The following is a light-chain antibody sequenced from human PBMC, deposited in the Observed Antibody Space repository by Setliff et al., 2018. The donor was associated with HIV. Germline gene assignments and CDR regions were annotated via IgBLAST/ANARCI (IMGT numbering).Light chain of an antibody. Sequence: VSGSPGQSVTFSCTGSSSDVGAYNFVSWYQQHPGKAPKLIIYDVYKRPSGVPDRFSGSKSGDTASLTISGLQSEDEADYYCCSYAGTYTYIFGTGTKVTVL. V-gene: IGLV2-11*03. CDR2: DVY. CDR1: SSDVGAYNF. CDR3: CSYAGTYTYI. J-gene: IGLJ1*01.